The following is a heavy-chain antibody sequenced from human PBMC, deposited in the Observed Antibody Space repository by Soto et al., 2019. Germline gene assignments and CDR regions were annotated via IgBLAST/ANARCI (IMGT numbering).Heavy chain of an antibody. CDR3: ASGPVATVSYYFDY. D-gene: IGHD4-17*01. CDR1: GYTFTSYY. V-gene: IGHV1-46*01. Sequence: QVQLVQSGAEVKKPGASVKVSCKASGYTFTSYYMHWVRQAPGQGLEWMGIINPSGGSTSYAQKCQGRFTMSRDTSTSTVYMERSSLRSEDTAVYYCASGPVATVSYYFDYWGQGTLVTVSS. CDR2: INPSGGST. J-gene: IGHJ4*02.